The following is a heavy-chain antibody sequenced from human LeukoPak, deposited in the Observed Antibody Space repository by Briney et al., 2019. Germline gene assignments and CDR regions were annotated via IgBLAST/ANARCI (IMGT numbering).Heavy chain of an antibody. Sequence: PGESLRLSCAVSGFTVSSNYMNWVRQAPGKGLEWVSVIHSGGSPYYVDSVKGRFTISRDGPKNTLYLQMNSLRAEDTAVYYCARDDGSGGPFDYWGQGTLVT. V-gene: IGHV3-66*01. D-gene: IGHD3-10*01. CDR2: IHSGGSP. CDR1: GFTVSSNY. CDR3: ARDDGSGGPFDY. J-gene: IGHJ4*02.